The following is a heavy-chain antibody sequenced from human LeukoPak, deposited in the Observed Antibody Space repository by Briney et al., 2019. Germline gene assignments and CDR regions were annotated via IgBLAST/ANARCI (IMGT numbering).Heavy chain of an antibody. Sequence: SETLSLTCTVSGGSISSYYWSWIRQPPGKGLEWIGYIYYSGSTNYNPSLKSRVTISVDTSKNQFSLKLSSVTAADTAVYYCARGDCSGGSCYADYWGQGTLVTVSS. V-gene: IGHV4-59*01. CDR3: ARGDCSGGSCYADY. J-gene: IGHJ4*02. CDR1: GGSISSYY. CDR2: IYYSGST. D-gene: IGHD2-15*01.